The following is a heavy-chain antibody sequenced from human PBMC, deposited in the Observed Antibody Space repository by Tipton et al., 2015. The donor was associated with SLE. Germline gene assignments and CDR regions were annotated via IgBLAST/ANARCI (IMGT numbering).Heavy chain of an antibody. Sequence: SLRLSCAASGFTFSNYGMHWVRQAPGKGLEWVAVISYDESNKFYAGSVKGRFTISRDNSKNTLYLQMSSLRAEDTALYYCARVGLDYWGQGTLVPVSS. V-gene: IGHV3-30*03. CDR1: GFTFSNYG. D-gene: IGHD3-10*01. CDR2: ISYDESNK. J-gene: IGHJ4*02. CDR3: ARVGLDY.